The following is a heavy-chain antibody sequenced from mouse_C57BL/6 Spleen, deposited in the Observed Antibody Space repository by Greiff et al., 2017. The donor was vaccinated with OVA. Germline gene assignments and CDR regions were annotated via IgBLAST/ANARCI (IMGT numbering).Heavy chain of an antibody. CDR2: IWTGGGT. J-gene: IGHJ4*01. Sequence: VKLMESGPGLVAPSQSLSITCTVSGFSLTSYAISWVRQPPGKGLEWLGVIWTGGGTNYNSALKSRLSISKDNSKSQVFLKMNSLQTDDTARYYCARLPPDGYWAMDYWGQGTSVTVSS. D-gene: IGHD2-3*01. CDR1: GFSLTSYA. CDR3: ARLPPDGYWAMDY. V-gene: IGHV2-9-1*01.